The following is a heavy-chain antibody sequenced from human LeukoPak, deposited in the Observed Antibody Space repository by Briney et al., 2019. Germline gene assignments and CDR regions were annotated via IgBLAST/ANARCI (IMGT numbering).Heavy chain of an antibody. Sequence: SETLSLTCTVSGGSISSSSYYWGWIRQPPGKGLEWIGSIYYSGSTYYNPSLKSRVTISVDTSKNQFSLKLSSVTAADTAVYYCAGHLSALWRDDAFDIWGQGTMVTVSS. CDR1: GGSISSSSYY. D-gene: IGHD2-21*01. J-gene: IGHJ3*02. V-gene: IGHV4-39*01. CDR2: IYYSGST. CDR3: AGHLSALWRDDAFDI.